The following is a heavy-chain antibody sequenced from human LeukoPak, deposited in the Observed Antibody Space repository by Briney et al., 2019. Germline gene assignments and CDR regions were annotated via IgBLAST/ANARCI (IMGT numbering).Heavy chain of an antibody. J-gene: IGHJ5*01. V-gene: IGHV3-48*01. CDR1: GFTFSSYS. CDR2: ISNSSSTI. CDR3: AREFLEWSGNWGDS. D-gene: IGHD3-3*01. Sequence: GGSLRLSCAASGFTFSSYSMNWVRQAPGKGLEWVSYISNSSSTIYYADSVKGRFTISRDNAKNSLYLQMNSLRAEDTAVYYCAREFLEWSGNWGDSWGQGTLVTVSS.